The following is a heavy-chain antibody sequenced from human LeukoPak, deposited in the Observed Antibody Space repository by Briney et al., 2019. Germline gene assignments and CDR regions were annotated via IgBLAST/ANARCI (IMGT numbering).Heavy chain of an antibody. J-gene: IGHJ6*03. V-gene: IGHV3-7*01. CDR3: ARVAAAYIYYYQYMDV. CDR1: GFTFSPFW. CDR2: IKHDGSEK. D-gene: IGHD6-13*01. Sequence: GGSLRLSCAASGFTFSPFWMTWVRQAPGKGLEWVANIKHDGSEKNYVDSVEGRFTISRDNAKNSLYLEMNSLRAEDTAVYYCARVAAAYIYYYQYMDVCGKGTTVTVSS.